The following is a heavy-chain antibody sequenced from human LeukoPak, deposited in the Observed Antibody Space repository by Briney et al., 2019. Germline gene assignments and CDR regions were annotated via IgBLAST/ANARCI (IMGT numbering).Heavy chain of an antibody. CDR1: GYTFTDYY. J-gene: IGHJ4*02. CDR3: ARDRDYDILTGYYDY. CDR2: ISPNSGGT. V-gene: IGHV1-2*02. Sequence: GASVKVSCKASGYTFTDYYMHWVRQAPGQGLEWVGWISPNSGGTNYAQKFRGRVTMTRDTSINTVYMELSRLRSDDTAVYYCARDRDYDILTGYYDYWGQGTLVTVSS. D-gene: IGHD3-9*01.